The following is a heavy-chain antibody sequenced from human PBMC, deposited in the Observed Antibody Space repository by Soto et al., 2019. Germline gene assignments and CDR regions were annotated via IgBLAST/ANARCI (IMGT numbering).Heavy chain of an antibody. D-gene: IGHD6-6*01. CDR1: GFTFSSYA. CDR3: AKGFYSSSSGDAFDI. V-gene: IGHV3-23*01. Sequence: GGSLRLSCAASGFTFSSYAMSWVRQAPGKGLEWVSGISGSGGSKYYADSVKGRFTISRDNSKNTLYLQMNSLRAEDTAVYYCAKGFYSSSSGDAFDIWGQGTMVTVSS. CDR2: ISGSGGSK. J-gene: IGHJ3*02.